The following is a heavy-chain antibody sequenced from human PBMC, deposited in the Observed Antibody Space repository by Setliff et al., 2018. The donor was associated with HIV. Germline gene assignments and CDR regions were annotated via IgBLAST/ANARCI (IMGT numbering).Heavy chain of an antibody. Sequence: SETLSLTCAVHGGSFSGYYWTWIRQSPGRGLEWIGDINHSGRVNDNPSLKSRVTISADTSKNQFSLKLKSVTAADTAVYYCVRGQRGVVILTTYDALDVWAQGTLVTVSS. D-gene: IGHD3-9*01. J-gene: IGHJ3*01. CDR3: VRGQRGVVILTTYDALDV. CDR1: GGSFSGYY. CDR2: INHSGRV. V-gene: IGHV4-34*01.